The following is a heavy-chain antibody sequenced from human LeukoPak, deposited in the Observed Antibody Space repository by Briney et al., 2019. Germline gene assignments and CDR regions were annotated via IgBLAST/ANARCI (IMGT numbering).Heavy chain of an antibody. CDR3: AKEVWQLVRVLDY. V-gene: IGHV3-23*01. CDR2: ISGSGGGT. J-gene: IGHJ4*02. Sequence: GGSLRPSCAASGFTFSSYAMSWVRQAPGKGLEWVSGISGSGGGTYYADSVKGRFTISRDNSKDTLYLQMNSLRAEDTAVYYCAKEVWQLVRVLDYWGQGTLVTVSS. D-gene: IGHD6-6*01. CDR1: GFTFSSYA.